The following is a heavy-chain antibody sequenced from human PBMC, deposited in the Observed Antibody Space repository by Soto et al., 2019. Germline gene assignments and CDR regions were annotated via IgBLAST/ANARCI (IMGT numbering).Heavy chain of an antibody. D-gene: IGHD1-26*01. V-gene: IGHV3-30*18. CDR1: GFTFSSYG. Sequence: QVQLVESGGGVVQPGRSLRLSCAASGFTFSSYGMHWVRQAPGKGLEWVAGISYDGSNKYYADSVKGRFTISRDNSKNTLYLQMTSLRAEDTAVYYCAKDRPSGSRTYSYGMDVWGQGTTVTVSS. CDR3: AKDRPSGSRTYSYGMDV. J-gene: IGHJ6*02. CDR2: ISYDGSNK.